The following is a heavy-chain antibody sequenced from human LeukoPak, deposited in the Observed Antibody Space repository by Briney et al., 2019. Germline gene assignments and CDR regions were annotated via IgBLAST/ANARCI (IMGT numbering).Heavy chain of an antibody. V-gene: IGHV4-59*08. J-gene: IGHJ5*02. CDR3: ARLSRWLQT. CDR1: GGSISSYY. D-gene: IGHD5-24*01. Sequence: LETLSLTCTVSGGSISSYYWSWIRQPPGKGLEWIGYIYYSGSTNYNPSLKSRVIISVDTSKNQFSLKLSSVTAADTTVYYCARLSRWLQTWGQGTLVTVSS. CDR2: IYYSGST.